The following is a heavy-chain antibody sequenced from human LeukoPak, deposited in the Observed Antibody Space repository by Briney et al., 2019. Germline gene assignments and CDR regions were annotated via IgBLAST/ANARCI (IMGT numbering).Heavy chain of an antibody. CDR2: INHSGST. Sequence: SETLSLTCAVYGGSFSGYYWSWIRQPPGKGLEWIGEINHSGSTNYNPSLKSRVTISVDTSKNQFSLKLSSVTAADTAVYYRARLGVLESYWGQGTLVTVSS. J-gene: IGHJ4*02. D-gene: IGHD3-3*01. CDR1: GGSFSGYY. V-gene: IGHV4-34*01. CDR3: ARLGVLESY.